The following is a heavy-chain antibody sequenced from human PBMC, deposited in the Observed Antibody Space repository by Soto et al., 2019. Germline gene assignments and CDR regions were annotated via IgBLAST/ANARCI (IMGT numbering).Heavy chain of an antibody. D-gene: IGHD3-10*01. J-gene: IGHJ5*02. CDR2: IYHSGST. CDR3: VRVPGP. CDR1: GGSISSGGYS. V-gene: IGHV4-30-2*01. Sequence: QLQLQESGSGLVKPSQTLSLTCVVSGGSISSGGYSWSWIRQPPGKGLEWIGYIYHSGSTYYNPSLKSRATISVDRSKNQLSLKMSSVTAVDKAVYYCVRVPGPWGQGTLVTVSS.